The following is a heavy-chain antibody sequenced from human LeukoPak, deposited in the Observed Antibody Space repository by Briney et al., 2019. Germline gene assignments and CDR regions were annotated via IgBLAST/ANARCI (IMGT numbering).Heavy chain of an antibody. V-gene: IGHV1-2*02. CDR1: GYTFIDYY. CDR2: INPNSGGT. D-gene: IGHD5-18*01. Sequence: ASVKVSCKASGYTFIDYYIHWVRQAPGQGLEWMGWINPNSGGTNYAQKFQGRVTMTRDTSISTAYMELSRLRSDDTAVYYCARDGEYSYGFSYWGQGTLVTVSS. J-gene: IGHJ4*02. CDR3: ARDGEYSYGFSY.